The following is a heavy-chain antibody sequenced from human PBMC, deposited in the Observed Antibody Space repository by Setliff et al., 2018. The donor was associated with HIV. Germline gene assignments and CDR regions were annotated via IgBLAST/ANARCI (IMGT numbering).Heavy chain of an antibody. J-gene: IGHJ6*02. CDR1: GFTFSDYA. V-gene: IGHV3-23*01. Sequence: GGSLRLSCAASGFTFSDYAMSWVRQAPGKGLEWVSAISGSGRGTYYADSVKGRFTISRDNSKNTLYLQVNSLRPEDTAVYYCARDSRVGWVFTYGMDVWGQGTLVTVSS. D-gene: IGHD6-13*01. CDR3: ARDSRVGWVFTYGMDV. CDR2: ISGSGRGT.